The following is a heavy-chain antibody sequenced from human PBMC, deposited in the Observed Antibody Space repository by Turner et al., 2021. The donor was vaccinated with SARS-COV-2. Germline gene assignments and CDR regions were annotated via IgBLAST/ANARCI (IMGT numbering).Heavy chain of an antibody. CDR1: GFTLSNAW. CDR2: IKTKTEGGTT. Sequence: EVQLVESGGGLVKPGGSLRLSCAASGFTLSNAWMSWVRQAPGKGLEWVGRIKTKTEGGTTDYAAPVKGRFTISRDDSKNTLYLQMNSLKTEDTAVYYCTTHSAPDYWGQGTLVTVSS. D-gene: IGHD6-13*01. CDR3: TTHSAPDY. J-gene: IGHJ4*02. V-gene: IGHV3-15*01.